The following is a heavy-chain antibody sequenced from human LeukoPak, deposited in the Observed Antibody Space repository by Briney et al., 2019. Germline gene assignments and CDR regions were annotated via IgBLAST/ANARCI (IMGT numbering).Heavy chain of an antibody. CDR3: ARGTSFHGSGSFGKYYFDY. J-gene: IGHJ4*02. V-gene: IGHV4-34*01. Sequence: SETLSLTCAIYGGSFSGYYWSWIRQPPGKGLEWIGEINHSGSTNYNPSLKSRVTISVDTSKNQFSLKLSSVTAADTAVYYCARGTSFHGSGSFGKYYFDYWGQGTLVTVSS. CDR1: GGSFSGYY. D-gene: IGHD3-10*01. CDR2: INHSGST.